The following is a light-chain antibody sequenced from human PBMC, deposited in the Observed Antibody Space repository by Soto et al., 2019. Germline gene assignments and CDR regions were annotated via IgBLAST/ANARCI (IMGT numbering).Light chain of an antibody. CDR1: QSVSSN. CDR3: QQYNKWPPIT. V-gene: IGKV3-15*01. J-gene: IGKJ5*01. CDR2: GAS. Sequence: EIVMTQSPATLSVSPGERATLSCRASQSVSSNLAWYQQKPGQAPRLLIYGASTRATGIPARFSGSGSGTEFTLTISSLQSEDFAVYYCQQYNKWPPITFGQGTRLDI.